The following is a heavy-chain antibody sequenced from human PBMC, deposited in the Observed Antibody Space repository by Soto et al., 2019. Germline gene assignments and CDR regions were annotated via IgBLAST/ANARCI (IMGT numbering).Heavy chain of an antibody. J-gene: IGHJ6*02. CDR3: ARDPSYYVMDV. CDR2: INAGNGNT. CDR1: GYTFTSYA. V-gene: IGHV1-3*01. Sequence: ASLKVSCKASGYTFTSYAMHWVRQAPGQRLEWMGWINAGNGNTKYSQKFQGRVTITRDTSASTAYMELSSLRSEDTAVYYCARDPSYYVMDVWGQGTTVTVSS.